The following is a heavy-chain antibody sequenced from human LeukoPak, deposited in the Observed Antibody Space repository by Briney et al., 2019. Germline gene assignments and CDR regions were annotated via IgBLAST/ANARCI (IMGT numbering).Heavy chain of an antibody. CDR1: GGSISSYY. CDR2: IYYSGST. CDR3: ARDLEIGDGEGAFDI. V-gene: IGHV4-59*01. D-gene: IGHD4-17*01. Sequence: PSETLSLTCTVSGGSISSYYWSWIRQPPGKGLEWIGYIYYSGSTNYNPSLKSRVTIPVDTSKNQFSLKLSSVTAADTAVYYCARDLEIGDGEGAFDIWGQGTMVTVSS. J-gene: IGHJ3*02.